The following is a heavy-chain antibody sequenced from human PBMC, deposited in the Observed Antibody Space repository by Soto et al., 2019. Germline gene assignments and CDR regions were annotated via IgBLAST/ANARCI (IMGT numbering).Heavy chain of an antibody. V-gene: IGHV4-39*01. CDR3: ASSRYSSGWPNYYYYYYMDV. CDR2: IYYSGST. J-gene: IGHJ6*03. D-gene: IGHD6-19*01. Sequence: QLQLQESGPGLVKPSETLSLTCTVSGGSISSSSYYWGWIRQPPGKGLEWIGSIYYSGSTYYNPSLKSRVTISVDTSKNQFSLKLSSVTAADTAVYYCASSRYSSGWPNYYYYYYMDVWGKGTTVTVSS. CDR1: GGSISSSSYY.